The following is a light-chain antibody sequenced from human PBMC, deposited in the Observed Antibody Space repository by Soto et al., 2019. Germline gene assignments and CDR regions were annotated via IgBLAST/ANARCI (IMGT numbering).Light chain of an antibody. Sequence: DVVLTQSPDSLAVSLGERATIDCKSSQSLLYSSNNKNYLAWYQQKPGQPPKLLIYWASTRESGVPDRFSGSGSGADFTLTISSLQAEDVAVYYCQQYYSTPRTFGRGTKVEI. CDR3: QQYYSTPRT. CDR2: WAS. J-gene: IGKJ1*01. V-gene: IGKV4-1*01. CDR1: QSLLYSSNNKNY.